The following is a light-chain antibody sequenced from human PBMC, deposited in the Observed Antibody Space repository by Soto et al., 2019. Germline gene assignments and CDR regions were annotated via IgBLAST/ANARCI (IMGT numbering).Light chain of an antibody. CDR1: QSVSSN. Sequence: EIVLTQSPATLSLSHGERATLSCRASQSVSSNLAWYQQKPGQAPRLLIYGASTRATGIPARFSGSGSGTEFTLTISSLQSEDFAVYYCQQYNNWPITFGQGTRLEIK. CDR3: QQYNNWPIT. CDR2: GAS. J-gene: IGKJ5*01. V-gene: IGKV3-15*01.